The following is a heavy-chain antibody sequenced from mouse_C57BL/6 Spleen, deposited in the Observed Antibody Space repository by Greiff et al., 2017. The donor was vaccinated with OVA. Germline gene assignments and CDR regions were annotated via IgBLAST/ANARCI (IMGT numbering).Heavy chain of an antibody. CDR1: GFTFSSYA. CDR2: ISDGGSYT. D-gene: IGHD1-1*01. J-gene: IGHJ2*01. V-gene: IGHV5-4*03. Sequence: EVNVVESGGGLVKPGGSLKLSCAASGFTFSSYAMSWVRQTPEKRLEWVATISDGGSYTYYPDNVKGRFTISRDNAKNNLYLQMSHLKSEYTAIYFCARGDYYGSSYCYFDYWGQGTTLTVSS. CDR3: ARGDYYGSSYCYFDY.